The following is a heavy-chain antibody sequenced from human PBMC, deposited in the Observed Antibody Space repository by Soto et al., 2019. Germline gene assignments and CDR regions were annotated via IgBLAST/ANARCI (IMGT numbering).Heavy chain of an antibody. CDR2: IYYSGST. J-gene: IGHJ3*02. V-gene: IGHV4-31*03. CDR3: ARDIYYDSSGYYYFGAFDI. CDR1: GGSISSGGYY. Sequence: QVQLQESGPGLVKPSQTLSLTCTVSGGSISSGGYYWSWIRQHPGKGLEWIGYIYYSGSTYYNPSLKRRVTISVDTSKNQFSLKLSSVTAADTAVYYCARDIYYDSSGYYYFGAFDIWGQGTMVTVSS. D-gene: IGHD3-22*01.